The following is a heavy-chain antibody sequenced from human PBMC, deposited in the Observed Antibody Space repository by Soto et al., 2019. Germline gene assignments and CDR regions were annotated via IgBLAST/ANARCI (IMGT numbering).Heavy chain of an antibody. V-gene: IGHV4-34*01. D-gene: IGHD3-10*01. CDR1: GGSFSGYY. CDR2: INHSGST. Sequence: LSLTCAVYGGSFSGYYWSWIRQPPGKGLEWIGEINHSGSTNYNPSLKSRVTISVDTSKNQFSLKLSSVTAADTAVYYCAIGEWFGELTYSKWGQGTLVTVSA. J-gene: IGHJ4*02. CDR3: AIGEWFGELTYSK.